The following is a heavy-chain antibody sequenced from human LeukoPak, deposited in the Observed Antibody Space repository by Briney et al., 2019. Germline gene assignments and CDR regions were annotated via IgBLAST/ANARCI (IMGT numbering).Heavy chain of an antibody. V-gene: IGHV4-34*01. J-gene: IGHJ4*02. Sequence: SETLSLTCAVYGGSFSGYYWSWIRQPPGKGLEWIGEINHSGSTNYNPSLKSRVTISVDTSKNQFSLKLSSVTAADTAVYYCARDVEYYYDSSGYYDYWGQGTLVTVSS. CDR2: INHSGST. D-gene: IGHD3-22*01. CDR1: GGSFSGYY. CDR3: ARDVEYYYDSSGYYDY.